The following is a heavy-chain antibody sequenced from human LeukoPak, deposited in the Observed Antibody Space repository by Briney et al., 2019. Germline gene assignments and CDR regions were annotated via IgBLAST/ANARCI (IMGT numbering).Heavy chain of an antibody. D-gene: IGHD1-26*01. CDR2: VHYSGRT. Sequence: SETLSLPFTVSGDSISPNYWAWIRPPPGKGLEYIGYVHYSGRTDYNPSLKSRVTISADTSKNHFSLKLTSVTAADTAVFYCARLRALLGVGGGSNYHAFDIWGQGTMVTVSS. CDR3: ARLRALLGVGGGSNYHAFDI. CDR1: GDSISPNY. J-gene: IGHJ3*02. V-gene: IGHV4-59*08.